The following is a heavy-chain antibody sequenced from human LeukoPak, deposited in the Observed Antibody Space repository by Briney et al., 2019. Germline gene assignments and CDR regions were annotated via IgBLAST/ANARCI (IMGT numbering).Heavy chain of an antibody. V-gene: IGHV1-46*01. CDR1: GYTFTSYY. CDR3: ARAWYYYDSSGYLLDAFDI. Sequence: GASVKVSCKASGYTFTSYYMHWVRQAPGQGLEWMGIINPSGGSTSYAQKFQGRVTTTRNTSISTAYMELSSLRPEDTAVYYCARAWYYYDSSGYLLDAFDIWGQGTMVTVSS. J-gene: IGHJ3*02. D-gene: IGHD3-22*01. CDR2: INPSGGST.